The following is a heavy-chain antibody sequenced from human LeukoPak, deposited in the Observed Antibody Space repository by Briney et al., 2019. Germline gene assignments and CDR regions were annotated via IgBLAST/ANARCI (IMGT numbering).Heavy chain of an antibody. CDR3: ARRGPGSPFDP. J-gene: IGHJ5*02. CDR2: IHYDGTP. D-gene: IGHD3-10*01. CDR1: GGSISSGGYY. Sequence: SQTLSLTCTVSGGSISSGGYYWSWIRQPPGKGLEWIGYIHYDGTPEYNPSLKSRVTISIHTSKSQFSLRLSSLTAADTAVYYCARRGPGSPFDPWGQGTLVTVSS. V-gene: IGHV4-61*08.